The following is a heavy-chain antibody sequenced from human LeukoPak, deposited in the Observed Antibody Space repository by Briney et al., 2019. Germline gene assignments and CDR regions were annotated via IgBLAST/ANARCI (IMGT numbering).Heavy chain of an antibody. D-gene: IGHD6-13*01. V-gene: IGHV3-23*01. Sequence: GSLRLSCAASGFPFSSYAMSWGRRAPGKGLEWVSAISGSGGSTYYSDSVKGRFTISRDNSKNTLYLQMNSLRAEDTAVYYCAKTASSSWYNWFDPWGQGTLVTVSS. CDR1: GFPFSSYA. CDR2: ISGSGGST. J-gene: IGHJ5*02. CDR3: AKTASSSWYNWFDP.